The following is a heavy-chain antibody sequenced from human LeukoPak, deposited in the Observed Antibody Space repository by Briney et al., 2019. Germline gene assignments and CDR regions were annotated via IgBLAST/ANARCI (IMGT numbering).Heavy chain of an antibody. J-gene: IGHJ4*02. D-gene: IGHD3-22*01. CDR1: GFTVSSNY. V-gene: IGHV3-66*01. Sequence: PGGSLRLSCVASGFTVSSNYMSWVRQAPGKGLEWVSAIYTGGSTYYAGSVKGRFTISRDNSKNTLYLQMNSLRAEDTAVYYCARNLYYYDSSGYYYYWGQGTLVTVSS. CDR3: ARNLYYYDSSGYYYY. CDR2: IYTGGST.